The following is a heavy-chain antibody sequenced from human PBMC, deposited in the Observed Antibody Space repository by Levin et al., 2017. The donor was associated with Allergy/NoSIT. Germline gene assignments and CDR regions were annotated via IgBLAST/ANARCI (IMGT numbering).Heavy chain of an antibody. Sequence: GGSLRLSCAASGFIFSSYSMNWVRQAPGKGLEWVSSISSSSSYIYYADAVKGRFTISRDNAQHSVYLQMHSLRAEDTAVYYCASGISSSGYYYMDVWGKGTTVTVSS. CDR1: GFIFSSYS. V-gene: IGHV3-21*01. CDR3: ASGISSSGYYYMDV. J-gene: IGHJ6*03. CDR2: ISSSSSYI. D-gene: IGHD6-13*01.